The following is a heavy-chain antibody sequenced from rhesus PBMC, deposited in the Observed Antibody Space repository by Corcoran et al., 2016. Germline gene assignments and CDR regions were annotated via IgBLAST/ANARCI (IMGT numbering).Heavy chain of an antibody. CDR2: IYGSGSST. CDR3: ASDRGMDAFDF. CDR1: GGSISSSY. D-gene: IGHD5-42*01. V-gene: IGHV4-169*02. J-gene: IGHJ3*01. Sequence: QLQLQESGPGLVKPSETLSVTCAVSGGSISSSYWSWIRQAPGKGLTWIGYIYGSGSSTNYNPSPNSRVTLSVEPSKNQISLKLSSLTAADTAVYYCASDRGMDAFDFWGQGLRVTVSS.